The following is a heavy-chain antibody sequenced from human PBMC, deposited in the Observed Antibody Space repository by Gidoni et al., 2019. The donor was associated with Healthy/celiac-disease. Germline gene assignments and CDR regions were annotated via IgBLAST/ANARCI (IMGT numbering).Heavy chain of an antibody. Sequence: EVQLLESGGGLVQPGGSLRLSCAASGFTFSSYAMSWVRQAPGQGLEGVSALSGSGGSTYYADSVKGRFTISRDNSKNTLYLQMNSRRAEDTAVYYCAKTDGYDSSGYSARGYFDYWGQGTLVTVSS. D-gene: IGHD3-22*01. CDR3: AKTDGYDSSGYSARGYFDY. CDR2: LSGSGGST. J-gene: IGHJ4*02. CDR1: GFTFSSYA. V-gene: IGHV3-23*01.